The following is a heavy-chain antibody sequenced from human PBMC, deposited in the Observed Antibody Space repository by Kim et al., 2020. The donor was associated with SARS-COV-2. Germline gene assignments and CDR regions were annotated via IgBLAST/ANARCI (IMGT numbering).Heavy chain of an antibody. CDR3: VKDYGYCSGTTCYSYFDH. J-gene: IGHJ4*02. CDR2: IDWNSVGI. CDR1: GFNFDAHA. Sequence: GGSLRLSCAASGFNFDAHAMHWVRQAPGKGLEWVSGIDWNSVGIVYADSVKGRFTISRDNAKSSLYLQMNSLGVDDTALYYCVKDYGYCSGTTCYSYFDHWGQGIPVTVSS. D-gene: IGHD2-2*02. V-gene: IGHV3-9*01.